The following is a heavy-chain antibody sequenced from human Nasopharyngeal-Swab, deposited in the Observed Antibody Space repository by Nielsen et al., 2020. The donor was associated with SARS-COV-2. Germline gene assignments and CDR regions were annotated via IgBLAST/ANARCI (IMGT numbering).Heavy chain of an antibody. J-gene: IGHJ3*02. Sequence: LSLTCATPGFSVSSNYMSWVRQAPGKGLEWVSVIYSGGRTYYADSVQGRFTISRDNSKNTLDLQMNSLRVEDTAVYYCARDRRSGDNDAFDIWGQGTMVTVSS. CDR2: IYSGGRT. CDR1: GFSVSSNY. V-gene: IGHV3-53*01. D-gene: IGHD3-10*01. CDR3: ARDRRSGDNDAFDI.